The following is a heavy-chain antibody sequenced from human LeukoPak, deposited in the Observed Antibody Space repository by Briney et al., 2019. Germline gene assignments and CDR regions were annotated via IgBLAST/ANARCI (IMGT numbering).Heavy chain of an antibody. D-gene: IGHD3-9*01. CDR2: FNLNSGGT. CDR1: DYTFTGYY. V-gene: IGHV1-2*02. CDR3: ARDPPEGYDIFPSMGDV. J-gene: IGHJ6*02. Sequence: ASVKVSCKASDYTFTGYYMHWVRQAPGQGHEWMGWFNLNSGGTNYAQKFQGRVTMTRDTSISTAYMELSRLRADDTAVYYCARDPPEGYDIFPSMGDVWGQGTTVTVSS.